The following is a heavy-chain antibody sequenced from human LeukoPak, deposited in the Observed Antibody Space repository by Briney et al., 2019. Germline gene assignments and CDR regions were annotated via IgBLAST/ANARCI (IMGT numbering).Heavy chain of an antibody. CDR3: ARDVLQRH. Sequence: PGGSLRLSCAASGFTFSTFDMNWVRQAPGKGLEWVSYISSSGSSIYYADSVKGRFTISRDNAKNSLFLQTDSLRAEDTAVYYCARDVLQRHWGQGTLVTVSS. CDR2: ISSSGSSI. CDR1: GFTFSTFD. V-gene: IGHV3-48*03. D-gene: IGHD2/OR15-2a*01. J-gene: IGHJ4*02.